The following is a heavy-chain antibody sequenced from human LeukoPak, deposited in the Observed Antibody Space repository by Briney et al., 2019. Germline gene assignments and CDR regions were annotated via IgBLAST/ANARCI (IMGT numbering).Heavy chain of an antibody. J-gene: IGHJ4*02. CDR1: GYTFTNYG. Sequence: ASVKVSCKASGYTFTNYGITWVRQAPGQGLEWMGWISDYNGNTNYAQKLQGRVTMTTDTSTSTAYMELRSLRSDDTAVYYCARRFRGIYGGTSFDYWGQGTLVTVSS. CDR3: ARRFRGIYGGTSFDY. CDR2: ISDYNGNT. D-gene: IGHD1-26*01. V-gene: IGHV1-18*01.